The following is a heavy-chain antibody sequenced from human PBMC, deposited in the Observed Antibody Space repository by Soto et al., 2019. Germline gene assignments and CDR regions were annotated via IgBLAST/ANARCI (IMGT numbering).Heavy chain of an antibody. CDR2: IYSGGST. V-gene: IGHV3-53*01. CDR3: ASKRRDGYNSVTDY. D-gene: IGHD5-12*01. CDR1: GFTVSSNY. Sequence: EVQLVESGGGLIQPGGSLRLSCAASGFTVSSNYMSWVRQAPGKGLEWVSVIYSGGSTYYADSVKGRFTLSRDNSKNTLYLQMNSLRAEDTAVYYCASKRRDGYNSVTDYWGQGTLVTVSS. J-gene: IGHJ4*02.